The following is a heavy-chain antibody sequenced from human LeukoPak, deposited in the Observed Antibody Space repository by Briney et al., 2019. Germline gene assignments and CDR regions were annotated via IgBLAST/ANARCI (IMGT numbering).Heavy chain of an antibody. V-gene: IGHV1-46*01. Sequence: GASVKVSCKASGYTFTSYYMHWVRQAPGQGLGWMGIINPSGGSTSYAQKFQGRVTMTRDTSTSTVYMELSSLRSEDTAVYYCARSNYYDSSGYYPDDAFDIWGQGTMVTVSS. CDR1: GYTFTSYY. CDR2: INPSGGST. J-gene: IGHJ3*02. D-gene: IGHD3-22*01. CDR3: ARSNYYDSSGYYPDDAFDI.